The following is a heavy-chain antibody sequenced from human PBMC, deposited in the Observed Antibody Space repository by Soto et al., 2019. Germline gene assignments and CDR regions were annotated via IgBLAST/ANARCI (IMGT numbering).Heavy chain of an antibody. Sequence: GGSLRLSCAASGFTFSTYAMNWVRLAPGKGLEWVSVISNSGHSTFYADSETGRFTISRDNAKNSLYLQMNSLRAGDTAVYYCASSPPQYSGSYSGAFDIGGQGTMVTVSS. CDR3: ASSPPQYSGSYSGAFDI. D-gene: IGHD1-26*01. V-gene: IGHV3-48*03. CDR1: GFTFSTYA. CDR2: ISNSGHST. J-gene: IGHJ3*02.